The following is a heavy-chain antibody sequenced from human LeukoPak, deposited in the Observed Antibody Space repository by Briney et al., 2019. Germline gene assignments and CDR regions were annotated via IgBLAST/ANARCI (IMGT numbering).Heavy chain of an antibody. CDR3: ARTGMGGNVWIDS. J-gene: IGHJ5*01. CDR1: GYTFTNYD. Sequence: ASVKVSCKASGYTFTNYDINWVREATGQGLEWMGRMNPNSGDADYAEKFKGRVTMTTDTSTSTAYMELTSLTSDDTAIFYCARTGMGGNVWIDSWGQGTLVTVSS. D-gene: IGHD1-26*01. V-gene: IGHV1-8*01. CDR2: MNPNSGDA.